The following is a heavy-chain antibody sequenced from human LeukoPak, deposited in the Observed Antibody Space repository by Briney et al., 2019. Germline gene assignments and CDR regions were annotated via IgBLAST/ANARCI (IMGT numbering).Heavy chain of an antibody. CDR2: IYYSGST. J-gene: IGHJ1*01. CDR1: GFTFSNYA. V-gene: IGHV4-30-4*01. D-gene: IGHD5-12*01. Sequence: LRLSCAASGFTFSNYAMSWIRQPPGKGLEWIGYIYYSGSTYYNPSLKSRVTISVDTSKNQFSLKLSSVTAADTAVYYCARGELVASMSEYFQHWGQGTLVTVSS. CDR3: ARGELVASMSEYFQH.